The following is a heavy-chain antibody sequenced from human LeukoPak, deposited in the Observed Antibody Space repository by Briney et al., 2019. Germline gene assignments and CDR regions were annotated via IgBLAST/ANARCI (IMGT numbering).Heavy chain of an antibody. CDR1: GFTFSSYG. Sequence: PGRSLRLSCAASGFTFSSYGMHWVRQAPGKGLEWVAVILNDGSQEKYADSVKGRFTISRDNSKNTLFLQMNSLRAEDTAVYYCAREYSSSWFYYYYYMDVWGKGTTVTVSS. D-gene: IGHD6-6*01. V-gene: IGHV3-33*01. CDR2: ILNDGSQE. J-gene: IGHJ6*03. CDR3: AREYSSSWFYYYYYMDV.